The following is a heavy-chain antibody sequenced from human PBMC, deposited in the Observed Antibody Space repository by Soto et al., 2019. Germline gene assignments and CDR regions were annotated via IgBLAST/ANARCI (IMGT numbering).Heavy chain of an antibody. CDR3: ARQQYTGVTAFDV. Sequence: QVQLQESGPGLVKTSDTLSLTCTVSGGSITPYYWSWIRQPPGEGLEWIGYVSYSGKTGHNPSLRRRVFMSIDTSNSEFSLKLASLSAADAATYYCARQQYTGVTAFDVWGQGTTVAVSS. CDR2: VSYSGKT. V-gene: IGHV4-59*07. J-gene: IGHJ3*01. CDR1: GGSITPYY. D-gene: IGHD3-10*01.